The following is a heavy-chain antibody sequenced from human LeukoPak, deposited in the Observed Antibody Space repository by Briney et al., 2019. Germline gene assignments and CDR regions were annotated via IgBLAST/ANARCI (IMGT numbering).Heavy chain of an antibody. Sequence: SETLSLTCTVSGGSISSGSYYWRWLRRPAGKGLEWIGRIYNSGSTNYNPSLKSRVTISVDTSKNQFSLKLSSVTAADTAVYYCARGPTYCSSSSCLQGEWGQGTLVTVSS. J-gene: IGHJ4*02. CDR1: GGSISSGSYY. CDR2: IYNSGST. V-gene: IGHV4-61*02. CDR3: ARGPTYCSSSSCLQGE. D-gene: IGHD2-15*01.